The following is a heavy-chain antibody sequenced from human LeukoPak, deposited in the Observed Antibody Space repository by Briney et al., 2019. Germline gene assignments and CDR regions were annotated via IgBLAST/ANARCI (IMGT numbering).Heavy chain of an antibody. Sequence: PSETLSLTCTVSGYSISSGYYWGWIRQPPGKGLEWIGSIYHSGSTYYNPSLKSRVTISVDTSKNQFSLKLSSVTAAATAVYYCASSWGTTVGFDPWGQGTLVTVSS. CDR3: ASSWGTTVGFDP. CDR1: GYSISSGYY. CDR2: IYHSGST. V-gene: IGHV4-38-2*02. J-gene: IGHJ5*02. D-gene: IGHD4-23*01.